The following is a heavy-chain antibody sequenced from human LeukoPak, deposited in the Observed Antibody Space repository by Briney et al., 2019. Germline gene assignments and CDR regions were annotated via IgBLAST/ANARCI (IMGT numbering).Heavy chain of an antibody. CDR2: IYHSGST. Sequence: PSETLSLTCTVSGYSISSGYYWGWIRQPPGKGLEWIGSIYHSGSTYYNPSLKSRVTISVDRSKNQFSLKLSSVTAADTAVYYCARGSGFGSYLFDYWGQGTLVTVSS. V-gene: IGHV4-38-2*02. D-gene: IGHD3-16*02. CDR1: GYSISSGYY. CDR3: ARGSGFGSYLFDY. J-gene: IGHJ4*02.